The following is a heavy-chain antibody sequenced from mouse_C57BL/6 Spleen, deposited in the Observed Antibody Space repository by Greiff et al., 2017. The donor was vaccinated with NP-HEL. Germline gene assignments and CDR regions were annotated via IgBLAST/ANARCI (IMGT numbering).Heavy chain of an antibody. V-gene: IGHV5-4*01. CDR3: AREIYYGNLYWYFDV. Sequence: EVKLMESGGGLVKPGGSLKLSCAASGFTFSSYAMSWVRQTPEKRLEWVATISDGGSYTYYPDNVKGRFTISRDNAKNNLYLQMSHLKSEDTAMYYCAREIYYGNLYWYFDVWGTGTTVTVSS. J-gene: IGHJ1*03. CDR2: ISDGGSYT. CDR1: GFTFSSYA. D-gene: IGHD2-1*01.